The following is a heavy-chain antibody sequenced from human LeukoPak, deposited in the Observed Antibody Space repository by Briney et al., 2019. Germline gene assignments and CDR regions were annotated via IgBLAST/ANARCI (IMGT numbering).Heavy chain of an antibody. CDR1: GLTFSSYS. Sequence: SGGSLRLSCAASGLTFSSYSMNWVRQAPGKGLEWVSYITSSSGTIYYADSVKGRFTISRDNAKNSLYLQMNSLRAEDTAVYYCARDRTQGYGGNSDYWGQGTLVTVSS. CDR3: ARDRTQGYGGNSDY. J-gene: IGHJ4*02. V-gene: IGHV3-48*01. CDR2: ITSSSGTI. D-gene: IGHD4-23*01.